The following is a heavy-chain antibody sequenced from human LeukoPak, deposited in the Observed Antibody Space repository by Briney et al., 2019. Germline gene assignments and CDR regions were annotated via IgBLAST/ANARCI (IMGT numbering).Heavy chain of an antibody. V-gene: IGHV3-23*01. CDR2: ISGSGGST. D-gene: IGHD3-3*01. CDR3: XXXAKATYYDFWSGYYHEDYFDY. J-gene: IGHJ4*02. CDR1: GFTFSSYA. Sequence: GGSLRLSCAASGFTFSSYAMSWVRQAPGKGLEWVSAISGSGGSTYYADSVKGRFTISRDNSKNTLYLQMNSLRAEDTAVYYXXXXAKATYYDFWSGYYHEDYFDYWGQGTLVTVSS.